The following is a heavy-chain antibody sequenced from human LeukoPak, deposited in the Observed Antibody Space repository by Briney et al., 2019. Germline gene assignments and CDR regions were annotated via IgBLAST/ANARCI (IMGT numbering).Heavy chain of an antibody. J-gene: IGHJ3*02. CDR1: GYSISSGYY. CDR2: IYHSGST. Sequence: SETLSLTCAVSGYSISSGYYWGWIRQPPGKGLEWIGSIYHSGSTYYKPSLKSRVTTSVDTSKNQFSLKLSSVTAADTAVYYCARQGLYYYDSSGPDAFDIWGQGTMVTVSS. V-gene: IGHV4-38-2*01. D-gene: IGHD3-22*01. CDR3: ARQGLYYYDSSGPDAFDI.